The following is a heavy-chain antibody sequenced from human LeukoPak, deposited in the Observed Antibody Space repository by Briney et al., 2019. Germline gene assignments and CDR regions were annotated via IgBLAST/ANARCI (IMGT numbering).Heavy chain of an antibody. V-gene: IGHV4-59*01. J-gene: IGHJ6*02. D-gene: IGHD1-26*01. CDR3: ARGRSNYYGMDV. Sequence: SETLSLTCSVSDGSINRYYWNWIRRPPGKGREWIGYIYYNGNTNYSPSLKSRVTMSVDTSKNLFSLKVSSVTAADTAVYYCARGRSNYYGMDVWGQGTTVTVSS. CDR2: IYYNGNT. CDR1: DGSINRYY.